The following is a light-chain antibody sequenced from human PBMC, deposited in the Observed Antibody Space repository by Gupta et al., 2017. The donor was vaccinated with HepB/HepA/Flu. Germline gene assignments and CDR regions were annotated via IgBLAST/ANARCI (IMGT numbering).Light chain of an antibody. CDR3: QQYNNWPPIT. J-gene: IGKJ5*01. CDR2: GAS. V-gene: IGKV3-15*01. Sequence: EIVLTQSPATLSVSPGETATLSCRASQHVNYNLAWYQQTPGQAPRLLIYGASTRATGIPARFSGSGSGTEFTLTISSLQSEDFAVYYCQQYNNWPPITFGQGTRLEI. CDR1: QHVNYN.